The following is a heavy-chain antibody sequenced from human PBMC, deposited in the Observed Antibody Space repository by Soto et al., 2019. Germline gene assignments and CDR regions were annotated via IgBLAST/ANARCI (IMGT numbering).Heavy chain of an antibody. V-gene: IGHV3-20*04. CDR2: INWNGGST. CDR1: GFTFDDYG. J-gene: IGHJ6*02. CDR3: AREAQWGYSSNRYSYYGMYV. Sequence: GGSLRLSCAASGFTFDDYGMSRVRQAPGKGLEWVSGINWNGGSTGYADSVKGRFTISRDNTKNSLYLQMNSLSADATALYYCAREAQWGYSSNRYSYYGMYVLCQVTTVTISS. D-gene: IGHD6-13*01.